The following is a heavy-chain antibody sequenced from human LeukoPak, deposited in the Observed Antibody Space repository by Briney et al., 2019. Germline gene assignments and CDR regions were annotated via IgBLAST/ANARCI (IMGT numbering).Heavy chain of an antibody. CDR1: GDSISSYY. Sequence: ETLSLTCTVSGDSISSYYWSWIRQPPGKGLEWIGYIYYSGSTKYNPSLKSRVTISVDTSKNQFSLKLNSVTAADTAVYYCARTPKYYYYGMDVWGQGTTVTVSS. CDR3: ARTPKYYYYGMDV. CDR2: IYYSGST. V-gene: IGHV4-59*01. J-gene: IGHJ6*02.